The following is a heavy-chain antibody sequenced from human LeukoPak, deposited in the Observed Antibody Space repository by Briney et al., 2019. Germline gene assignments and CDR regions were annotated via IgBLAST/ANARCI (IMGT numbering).Heavy chain of an antibody. CDR3: AKSVGWVKYYFDY. V-gene: IGHV3-23*01. CDR2: ISGSGGVT. Sequence: GGSLRLSCAASGITFNNYATSWVRQAPGKGLEWVSDISGSGGVTHYADSVKGRFTISRDNSENTLYLQMNSLRAEDTAVYYCAKSVGWVKYYFDYWGQGTLVTVSS. D-gene: IGHD6-19*01. CDR1: GITFNNYA. J-gene: IGHJ4*02.